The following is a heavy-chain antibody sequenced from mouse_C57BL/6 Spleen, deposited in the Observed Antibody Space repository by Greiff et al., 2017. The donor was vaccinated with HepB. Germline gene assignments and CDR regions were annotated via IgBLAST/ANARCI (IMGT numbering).Heavy chain of an antibody. V-gene: IGHV1-15*01. J-gene: IGHJ3*01. CDR3: TNLYPTTRFAY. Sequence: QVQLQQSGAELVRPGASVTLSCKASGYTFTDYEMHWVKQTPVHGLEWIGAIDPETGGTAYNQKFKGKAILTADKSSSTAYMELRSLTSEDSAVYYCTNLYPTTRFAYWGQGTLVTVSA. CDR2: IDPETGGT. D-gene: IGHD1-1*01. CDR1: GYTFTDYE.